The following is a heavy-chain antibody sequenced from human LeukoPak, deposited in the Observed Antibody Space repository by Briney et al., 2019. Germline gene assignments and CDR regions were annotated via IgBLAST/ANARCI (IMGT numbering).Heavy chain of an antibody. D-gene: IGHD3-3*01. J-gene: IGHJ6*02. Sequence: ASVKVSCKASGYTFTSYGISWVRQAPGQGLEWMGWISAYNGNTNYAQKLQGRVTMNTDTSTSTAYMELRSLRSDDTAVCYCAREPPDYDFWSGYYYYYYGMDVWGQGTTVTVSS. V-gene: IGHV1-18*01. CDR1: GYTFTSYG. CDR2: ISAYNGNT. CDR3: AREPPDYDFWSGYYYYYYGMDV.